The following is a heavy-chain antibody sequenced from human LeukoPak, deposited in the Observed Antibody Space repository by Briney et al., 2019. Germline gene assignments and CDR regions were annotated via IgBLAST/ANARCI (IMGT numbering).Heavy chain of an antibody. CDR2: IRYDGSNK. CDR1: GFTFSSYG. V-gene: IGHV3-30*02. Sequence: PGGSLKLSCAASGFTFSSYGMHWVRQAPGKGLEWVAFIRYDGSNKYYADSVKGRFTISRDNSKNTLYLQMNSLRSEDTAVYYCAKIASKFCSGTSCNDYWGQGTLVTVSS. J-gene: IGHJ4*02. CDR3: AKIASKFCSGTSCNDY. D-gene: IGHD2-2*01.